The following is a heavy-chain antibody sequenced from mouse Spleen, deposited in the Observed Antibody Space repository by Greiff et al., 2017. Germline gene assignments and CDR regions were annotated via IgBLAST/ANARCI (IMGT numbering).Heavy chain of an antibody. D-gene: IGHD2-13*01. CDR1: GYTFTSYT. CDR2: INPSSGYT. V-gene: IGHV1-4*01. Sequence: VQLQQSGAELARPGASVKMSCKASGYTFTSYTMHWVKQRPGQGLEWIGYINPSSGYTKYNQKFKDKATLTADKSSSTAYMQLSSLTSEDSAVYYCARSLYGDYLAWFAYWGQGTLVTVSA. J-gene: IGHJ3*01. CDR3: ARSLYGDYLAWFAY.